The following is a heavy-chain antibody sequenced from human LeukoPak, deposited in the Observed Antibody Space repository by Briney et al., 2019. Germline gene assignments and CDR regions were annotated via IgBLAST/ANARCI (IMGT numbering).Heavy chain of an antibody. CDR2: LYNGGGA. Sequence: PGGSLRLSCAASGFTVSSNSMTWVRQAPGKGLEWVSILYNGGGANYADSVKGRFTISRDNAKNSLYLQMNSLRAEDTAVYYCARDDYYGSGSYSLDYWGQGTLVTVSS. CDR3: ARDDYYGSGSYSLDY. V-gene: IGHV3-66*01. D-gene: IGHD3-10*01. J-gene: IGHJ4*02. CDR1: GFTVSSNS.